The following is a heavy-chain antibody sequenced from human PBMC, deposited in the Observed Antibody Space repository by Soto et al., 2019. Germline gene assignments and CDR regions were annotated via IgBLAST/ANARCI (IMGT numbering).Heavy chain of an antibody. V-gene: IGHV1-18*01. Sequence: QVQLVQSGAELKKPGASVRVSCKASGYTFTNYGISWVRQAPGQGLEWMGWISGYNSNKKYAQKLQDRVTMTTDTSTNTAYMELRSLRFDDTAVYYCARDENLVANDYWGQGTRVTVSS. D-gene: IGHD2-8*02. CDR2: ISGYNSNK. J-gene: IGHJ4*02. CDR1: GYTFTNYG. CDR3: ARDENLVANDY.